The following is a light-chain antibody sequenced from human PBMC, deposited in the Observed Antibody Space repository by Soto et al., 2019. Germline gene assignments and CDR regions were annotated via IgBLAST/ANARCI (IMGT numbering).Light chain of an antibody. Sequence: DIQLTQSPSFLSASVGARVTITCRASQGIRHYLAWYQQKPGKAPSLLMYGASTLQSGVPSRFSGSGSGTEFTLTMRSLQPDDVETYFCQQVYRHHPDFGTGTRREIX. CDR1: QGIRHY. CDR3: QQVYRHHPD. V-gene: IGKV1-9*01. J-gene: IGKJ5*01. CDR2: GAS.